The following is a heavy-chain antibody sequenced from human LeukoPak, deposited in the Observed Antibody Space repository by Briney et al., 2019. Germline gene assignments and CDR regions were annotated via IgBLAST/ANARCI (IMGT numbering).Heavy chain of an antibody. J-gene: IGHJ4*02. D-gene: IGHD4-11*01. CDR3: AKGHLYINYVPFDY. CDR1: GFTFSSYA. Sequence: PGGSLRLSCAASGFTFSSYAMSWVRQAPGNGLEWVSAISGSGGSTYYADSVKGRFTISRDNSKNTLYLQMNSLRAEDTAVYYCAKGHLYINYVPFDYWGQGTLVTVSS. CDR2: ISGSGGST. V-gene: IGHV3-23*01.